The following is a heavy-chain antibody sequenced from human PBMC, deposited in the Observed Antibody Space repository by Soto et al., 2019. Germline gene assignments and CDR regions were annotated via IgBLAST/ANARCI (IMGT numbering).Heavy chain of an antibody. V-gene: IGHV3-30*18. CDR2: ISYDGSNK. Sequence: QVQLVESGGGVVQPGRSLRLSCAASGFTFSSYGMHWVRQAPGTGLEWVAVISYDGSNKYYADSVKGRFIISRDNSKNTLYLQMNSLRAEDTAVYYCAKDLGRYYYYGMDVWGQGTTVTVSS. CDR1: GFTFSSYG. D-gene: IGHD3-16*01. J-gene: IGHJ6*02. CDR3: AKDLGRYYYYGMDV.